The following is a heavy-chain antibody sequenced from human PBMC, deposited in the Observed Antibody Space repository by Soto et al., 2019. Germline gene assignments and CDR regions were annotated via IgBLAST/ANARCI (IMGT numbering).Heavy chain of an antibody. J-gene: IGHJ4*02. D-gene: IGHD2-21*02. CDR2: IIPIFGKA. CDR3: TRVAYCGGDCYSGYFDY. CDR1: GGTFSSYA. Sequence: QVQLVQSGAEVKKPGSSVKVSCKASGGTFSSYAISWVRQAPGQGLEWMAGIIPIFGKANYAQKFQCRVTITADESTSTAYMELSSLRSEDTAVYYCTRVAYCGGDCYSGYFDYWGQGTLVTVSS. V-gene: IGHV1-69*01.